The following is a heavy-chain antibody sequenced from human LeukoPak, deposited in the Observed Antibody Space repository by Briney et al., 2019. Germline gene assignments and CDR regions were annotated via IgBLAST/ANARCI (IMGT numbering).Heavy chain of an antibody. D-gene: IGHD3-10*01. V-gene: IGHV5-51*01. CDR2: IHPGDSDT. J-gene: IGHJ6*02. Sequence: GESLKISCKGSGYSFSSYWIGWVRQMPGKGLEWRGIIHPGDSDTRYSPAFQGQVSISVDKSISTAYLQWSSLEAADTAIFYCARAGTGYYVMDVWGQGTTVTVSS. CDR1: GYSFSSYW. CDR3: ARAGTGYYVMDV.